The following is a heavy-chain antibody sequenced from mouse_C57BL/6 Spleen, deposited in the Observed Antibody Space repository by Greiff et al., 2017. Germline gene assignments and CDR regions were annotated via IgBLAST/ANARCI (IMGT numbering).Heavy chain of an antibody. J-gene: IGHJ2*01. CDR2: IDPPDSYT. Sequence: VKLQQPGAELVKPGASVKLSCKASGYTFTSYWMQWVKQRPGQGLEWIGEIDPPDSYTNYNQKFKGKATLTVDTSSSTAYMQLSSLTSEDSAVYYCARWDDYDYFDYWGQGTTLTVSS. CDR1: GYTFTSYW. V-gene: IGHV1-50*01. D-gene: IGHD2-4*01. CDR3: ARWDDYDYFDY.